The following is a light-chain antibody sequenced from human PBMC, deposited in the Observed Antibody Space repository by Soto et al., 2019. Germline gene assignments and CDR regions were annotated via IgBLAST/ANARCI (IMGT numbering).Light chain of an antibody. J-gene: IGKJ2*01. CDR2: QVS. V-gene: IGKV2-30*01. Sequence: DVVMTQSPLSLPVTLGQPASISCMSSQSLVNSDRSTYLNWLQQRPGQSPRRLIYQVSKRDSGVPDRFSGSGSGTDFTLKISRVEAEDVGVYYCMQATHSPPYTFGQGTNLEIK. CDR1: QSLVNSDRSTY. CDR3: MQATHSPPYT.